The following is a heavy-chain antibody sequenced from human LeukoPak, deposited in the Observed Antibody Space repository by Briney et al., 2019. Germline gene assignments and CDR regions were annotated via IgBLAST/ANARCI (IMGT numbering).Heavy chain of an antibody. CDR1: GYTFTSYY. CDR3: AREAREDSGYDPLNWFDP. J-gene: IGHJ5*02. Sequence: ASVKVSCKASGYTFTSYYMHWVRQAPGQGLEWMGIINPSGGSTSYAQKFQGRVTMTRDMSTSTVYMELSSLRSEDTAVYYCAREAREDSGYDPLNWFDPWGQGTLVTVSS. V-gene: IGHV1-46*01. CDR2: INPSGGST. D-gene: IGHD5-12*01.